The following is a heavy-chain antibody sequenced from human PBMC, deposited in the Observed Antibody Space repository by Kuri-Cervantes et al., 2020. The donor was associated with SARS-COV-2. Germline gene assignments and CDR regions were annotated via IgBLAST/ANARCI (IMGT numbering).Heavy chain of an antibody. CDR2: ICPYDSTT. Sequence: GGSLRLSCKASGYSFTTYCIAWVRQKPGKGLEWMGTICPYDSTTTYGPSFQGQVTISADKSVDTAYLQWNNLRAADTATYYCARRFGTNWFDLWGQGTLVTVSS. CDR3: ARRFGTNWFDL. D-gene: IGHD3-16*01. J-gene: IGHJ5*02. CDR1: GYSFTTYC. V-gene: IGHV5-51*01.